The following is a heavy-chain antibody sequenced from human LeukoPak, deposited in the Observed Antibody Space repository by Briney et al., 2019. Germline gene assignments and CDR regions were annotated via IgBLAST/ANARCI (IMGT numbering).Heavy chain of an antibody. CDR2: ISGSGSNT. V-gene: IGHV3-23*01. D-gene: IGHD3-10*01. J-gene: IGHJ4*02. CDR1: GFTFSNYA. Sequence: PGGSLRLSCAASGFTFSNYAMTWVRQAPGKGLEWVSVISGSGSNTDYADSVKGRFTISRDNSKNTLYLQMNSLRAEDTAVYYCAKDLKGYYGSGSYPHWGQGTLVTVSS. CDR3: AKDLKGYYGSGSYPH.